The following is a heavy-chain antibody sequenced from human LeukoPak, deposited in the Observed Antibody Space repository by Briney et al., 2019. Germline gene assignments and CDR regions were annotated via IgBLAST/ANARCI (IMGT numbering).Heavy chain of an antibody. CDR3: ARYGSGSYRLFDY. D-gene: IGHD3-10*01. CDR2: IYYTGSA. CDR1: GGSITSYY. J-gene: IGHJ4*02. V-gene: IGHV4-59*01. Sequence: SESLSLTCTVSGGSITSYYWSWIRQPPGKGLEWIGYIYYTGSANNNPSLKSRVTISVDTSKNQFSLKLNSVTAADTAVYYCARYGSGSYRLFDYWGQGTLVTVS.